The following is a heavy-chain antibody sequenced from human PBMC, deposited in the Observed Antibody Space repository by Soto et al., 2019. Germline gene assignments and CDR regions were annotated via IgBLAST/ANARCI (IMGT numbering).Heavy chain of an antibody. CDR1: GFSFPHYG. CDR2: ISATGDDT. CDR3: VKLLGEEVTATLDA. D-gene: IGHD2-21*02. V-gene: IGHV3-23*01. Sequence: EVQLLESGGGLVQPGGSLRLSCAGSGFSFPHYGMSWVRRAPGRGLEWVSGISATGDDTNYADSVRDRFSISRDSSKGKLDLQMRSVRADDTAIYHCVKLLGEEVTATLDAWGQGTLVTVSS. J-gene: IGHJ5*02.